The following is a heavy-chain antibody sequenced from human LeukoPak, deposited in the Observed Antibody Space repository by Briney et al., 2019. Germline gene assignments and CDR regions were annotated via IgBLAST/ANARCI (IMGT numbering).Heavy chain of an antibody. D-gene: IGHD1-26*01. Sequence: ASVKVSCKASGGTFSSYAISWVRQAPGQGLEWMGGIIPIFGTANYAQKFQGRVTITADESTSTAYMELSSLRSEDTAVYCCATAPMYSGSYFDYWGQGTLVTVSS. J-gene: IGHJ4*02. CDR2: IIPIFGTA. V-gene: IGHV1-69*13. CDR1: GGTFSSYA. CDR3: ATAPMYSGSYFDY.